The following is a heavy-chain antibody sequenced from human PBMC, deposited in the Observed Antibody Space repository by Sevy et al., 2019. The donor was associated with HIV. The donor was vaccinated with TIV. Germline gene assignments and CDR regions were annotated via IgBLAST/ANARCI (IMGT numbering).Heavy chain of an antibody. V-gene: IGHV5-51*01. CDR2: IYPGDSDT. D-gene: IGHD2-2*01. CDR1: GYTFSNYW. CDR3: ARYPIVVVPAAEYYFDY. Sequence: GESLKISCKGSGYTFSNYWIGWVRQMPGKGLEWMGVIYPGDSDTRYSPSFQGQVNISADKSSSTAYLQWSSLKTSDTAIYYCARYPIVVVPAAEYYFDYWGQGTLLTVSS. J-gene: IGHJ4*02.